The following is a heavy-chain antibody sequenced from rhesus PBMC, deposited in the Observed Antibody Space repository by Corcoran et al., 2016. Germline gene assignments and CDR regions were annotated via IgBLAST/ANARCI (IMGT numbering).Heavy chain of an antibody. CDR3: ARVGSSWSEWDTVGTEWYFDL. D-gene: IGHD5-42*01. J-gene: IGHJ2*01. V-gene: IGHV4S14*01. CDR1: GYSISIGYY. Sequence: QVQLQESGPGLVKPSETLSLTCAVSGYSISIGYYWGWFRQPPRQGLEWFGGVYGSGGSNYLNPSLKSRVTLSVDTSKNQFSLKLSSVTAADTAVYYCARVGSSWSEWDTVGTEWYFDLWGPGTPITISS. CDR2: VYGSGGSN.